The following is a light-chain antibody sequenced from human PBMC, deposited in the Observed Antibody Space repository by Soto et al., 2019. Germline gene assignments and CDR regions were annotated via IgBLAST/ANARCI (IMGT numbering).Light chain of an antibody. CDR3: QRRT. Sequence: DIPMTQSPSTLSASVGVRVTITCRASQSISSWLAWYQQKPGKAPKLLIYDASSLESGVPSRFSGSGSATEFTLTNSSVQPDDIAPYFCQRRTFGQETTVEVK. J-gene: IGKJ1*01. CDR1: QSISSW. V-gene: IGKV1-5*01. CDR2: DAS.